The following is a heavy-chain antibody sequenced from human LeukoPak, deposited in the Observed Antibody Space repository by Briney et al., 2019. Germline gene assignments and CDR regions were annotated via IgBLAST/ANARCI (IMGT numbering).Heavy chain of an antibody. J-gene: IGHJ3*02. CDR2: ISGDGGST. V-gene: IGHV3-43*02. CDR1: GFTFDDYA. CDR3: ARVLMTTVTISTFDI. D-gene: IGHD4-17*01. Sequence: GGSLRLSCAASGFTFDDYAMHWVRQAPGKGLEWVSLISGDGGSTSYADSVKGRFAISRDNSKNSLYLQMNSLRTEDTAFYYCARVLMTTVTISTFDIWGQGTMVTVSS.